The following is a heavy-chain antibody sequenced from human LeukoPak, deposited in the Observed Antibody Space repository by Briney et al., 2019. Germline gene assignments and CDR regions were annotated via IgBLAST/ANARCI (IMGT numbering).Heavy chain of an antibody. CDR3: ARDPVEISHDY. D-gene: IGHD5-24*01. J-gene: IGHJ4*02. V-gene: IGHV3-11*04. CDR1: GFTFSDYY. Sequence: GGSLRLSCAASGFTFSDYYMSWVRQAPGEGLEGVSYISSSGSTMYHADSVKGRVIISRDNAKNSLYLQMNSLRAEDTAVYYSARDPVEISHDYWGQGTLVTVSS. CDR2: ISSSGSTM.